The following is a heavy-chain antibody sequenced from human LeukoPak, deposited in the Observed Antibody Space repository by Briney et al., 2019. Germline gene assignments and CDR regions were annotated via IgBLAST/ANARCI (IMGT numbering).Heavy chain of an antibody. CDR3: ARLWQQWLPPGDY. Sequence: GESLKISCKGSGYSFTSYWIGWVRQMPGKGLEWMGIIYPGDSDTRYSPSFQGQVTISADKSISTAYLQSSSLKASDTAMYYCARLWQQWLPPGDYWGQGTLVTVSS. CDR1: GYSFTSYW. J-gene: IGHJ4*02. D-gene: IGHD6-19*01. V-gene: IGHV5-51*01. CDR2: IYPGDSDT.